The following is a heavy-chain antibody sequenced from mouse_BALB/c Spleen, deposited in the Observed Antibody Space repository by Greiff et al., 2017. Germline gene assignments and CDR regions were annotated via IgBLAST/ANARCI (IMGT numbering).Heavy chain of an antibody. D-gene: IGHD1-1*01. CDR2: ISSGGST. J-gene: IGHJ2*01. CDR3: ARITTVAFDY. Sequence: EVKVEESGGGLVKPGGSLKLSCAASGFTFSSYAMSWVRQTPEKRLEWVASISSGGSTYYPDSVMGRFTISRDNARNILYLQMSSLRSEDTAMYYCARITTVAFDYWGQGTTLTVSS. V-gene: IGHV5-6-5*01. CDR1: GFTFSSYA.